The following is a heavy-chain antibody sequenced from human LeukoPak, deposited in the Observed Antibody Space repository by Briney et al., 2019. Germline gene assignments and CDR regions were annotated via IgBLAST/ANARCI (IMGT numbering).Heavy chain of an antibody. D-gene: IGHD4-17*01. J-gene: IGHJ4*02. CDR3: AKDNYGGIFAS. Sequence: SGGSLRLSCAASGFTFSAYGMSWVRRAPGKGLEWVSHISDTVRDTWYASSVKGRFIISRDNSRDTVYLQMSSLRPEDTALYFCAKDNYGGIFASWGQGTLVTVSS. CDR2: ISDTVRDT. V-gene: IGHV3-23*01. CDR1: GFTFSAYG.